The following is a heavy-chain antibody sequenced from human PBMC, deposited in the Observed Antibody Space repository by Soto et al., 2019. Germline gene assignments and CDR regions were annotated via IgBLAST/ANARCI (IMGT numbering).Heavy chain of an antibody. CDR2: IAANVTNR. CDR1: GITFTTYA. CDR3: AGDYLRLNSLNGNFYSFGMDV. V-gene: IGHV3-23*01. J-gene: IGHJ6*02. D-gene: IGHD4-17*01. Sequence: EVQLLQSGGGLVQPGGSLSISCAASGITFTTYAMSWVRQAPGKGLEWVSTIAANVTNRHYADFVRGRFTISRDNSKNTLSLQMNSLRVEDTAIYYCAGDYLRLNSLNGNFYSFGMDVWGQGTAVTVSS.